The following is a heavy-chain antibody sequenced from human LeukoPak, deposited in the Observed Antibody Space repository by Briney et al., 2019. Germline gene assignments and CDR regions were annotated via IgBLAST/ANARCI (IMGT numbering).Heavy chain of an antibody. CDR2: IPASGGST. D-gene: IGHD6-19*01. Sequence: HPGGSLRLSCAASGFTFSSNVMIWVRQSPGKGLEWVSSIPASGGSTYYADSVKGRFTISRDNSKNSLYLQMNSLRAEDTAVYYCAKESSGGWYFDYWGQGTLVTVSS. CDR1: GFTFSSNV. V-gene: IGHV3-23*01. J-gene: IGHJ4*02. CDR3: AKESSGGWYFDY.